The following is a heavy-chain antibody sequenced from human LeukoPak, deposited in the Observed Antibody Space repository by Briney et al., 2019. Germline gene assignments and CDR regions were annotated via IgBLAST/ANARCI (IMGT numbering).Heavy chain of an antibody. J-gene: IGHJ5*02. CDR3: ARSSGYSSSGGLNWFDT. V-gene: IGHV4-39*01. CDR2: IYNGGAT. Sequence: SETLSLTCTVSGGSIRSSSYYWGWIRQPPGKGLEWIGTIYNGGATYYNPSLKSRVTISVDTSKNQFSLKLSSATAADTAVYYCARSSGYSSSGGLNWFDTWGQGTLVTVSS. D-gene: IGHD6-13*01. CDR1: GGSIRSSSYY.